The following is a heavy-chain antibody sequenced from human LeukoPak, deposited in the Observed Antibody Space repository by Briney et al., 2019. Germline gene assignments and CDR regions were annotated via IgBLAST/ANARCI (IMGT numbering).Heavy chain of an antibody. CDR1: GGTFSSYA. CDR2: IIPILGIA. V-gene: IGHV1-69*04. J-gene: IGHJ4*02. CDR3: ARPSRGYCSGGSCYYFDY. Sequence: ASVKVSCKASGGTFSSYAISWVRQAPGQGLEWMGRIIPILGIANYAQKFQGRVTITADKSTSTAYMELSSLRSEDTAVYYCARPSRGYCSGGSCYYFDYWGRGTLVTVSS. D-gene: IGHD2-15*01.